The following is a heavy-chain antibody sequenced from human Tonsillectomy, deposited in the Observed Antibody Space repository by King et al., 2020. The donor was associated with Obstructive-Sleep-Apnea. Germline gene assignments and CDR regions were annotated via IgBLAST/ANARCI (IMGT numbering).Heavy chain of an antibody. CDR3: ARVGFGSGIDY. Sequence: DVQLVESEGGLVKPGGSLRLSCAASGFTFSSYSMNWVRQAPGKGLEWVSFISSSSSYKHYADSVKGRFTISRDNAKNSLYLQMNSLRAEDTAVYYCARVGFGSGIDYWGQGTLVTVSS. D-gene: IGHD3-10*01. V-gene: IGHV3-21*01. CDR2: ISSSSSYK. J-gene: IGHJ4*02. CDR1: GFTFSSYS.